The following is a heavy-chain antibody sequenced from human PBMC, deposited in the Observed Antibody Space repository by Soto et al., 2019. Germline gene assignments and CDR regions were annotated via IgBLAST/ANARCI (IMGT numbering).Heavy chain of an antibody. CDR2: IYYSGST. J-gene: IGHJ3*02. V-gene: IGHV4-39*01. Sequence: SEPLSLTCTVAGGSISSSSYYWGWIRQPPGKGLEWIGSIYYSGSTYYNPSLKSRVTISVDTSKNQFSLKLSSVTAADTAVYYCARPIAVADYDAFDIWGQGTMVTVSS. D-gene: IGHD6-19*01. CDR1: GGSISSSSYY. CDR3: ARPIAVADYDAFDI.